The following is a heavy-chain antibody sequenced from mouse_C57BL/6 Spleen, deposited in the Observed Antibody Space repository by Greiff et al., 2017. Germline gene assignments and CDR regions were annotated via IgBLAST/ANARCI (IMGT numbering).Heavy chain of an antibody. CDR1: GYTFTSYW. D-gene: IGHD2-1*01. CDR2: IDPSDSYT. V-gene: IGHV1-50*01. CDR3: ARGFYFRYFDY. Sequence: QVQLQQPGAELVKPGASVKLSCKASGYTFTSYWMQWVKQRPGQGLEWIGEIDPSDSYTNYNQKFKGKATLTVDTSSSTAYMQLSSLTSEDSAVYYCARGFYFRYFDYWGQGTTLTVSS. J-gene: IGHJ2*01.